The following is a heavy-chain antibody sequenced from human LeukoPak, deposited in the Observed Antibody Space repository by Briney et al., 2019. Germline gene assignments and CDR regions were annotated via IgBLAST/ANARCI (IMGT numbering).Heavy chain of an antibody. D-gene: IGHD2-2*01. CDR1: GGTFSSYA. CDR3: ARDCLERIWGSSTSCYVTHFDY. Sequence: SVKVSCKASGGTFSSYAISWVRQALGQGLEWMGGIIPIFGTANYAQKFQGRVTITADESTSTAYMELRSLRSDDTAVYYCARDCLERIWGSSTSCYVTHFDYWGQGTLVTVSS. V-gene: IGHV1-69*13. J-gene: IGHJ4*02. CDR2: IIPIFGTA.